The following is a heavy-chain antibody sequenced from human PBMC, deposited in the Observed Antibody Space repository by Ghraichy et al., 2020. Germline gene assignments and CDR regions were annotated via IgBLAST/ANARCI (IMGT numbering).Heavy chain of an antibody. CDR1: GFTFSSYS. CDR3: ARDQPQGFWSGYDDYYYYYGMDV. Sequence: GGSLRLSCAASGFTFSSYSMNWVRQAPGKGLEWVSSISSSSSYIYYADSVKGRFTISRDNAKNSLYLQMNSLRAEDTAVYYCARDQPQGFWSGYDDYYYYYGMDVWGQGTTVTVSS. CDR2: ISSSSSYI. V-gene: IGHV3-21*01. D-gene: IGHD3-3*01. J-gene: IGHJ6*02.